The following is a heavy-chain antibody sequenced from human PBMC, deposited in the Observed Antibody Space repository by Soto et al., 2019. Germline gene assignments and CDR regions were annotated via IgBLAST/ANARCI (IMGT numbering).Heavy chain of an antibody. D-gene: IGHD3-10*01. Sequence: EVQLLESGGGLVQPGGSLRLSCAASGFTFSSYAMSWVRQAPGKGLEWVSAIGVSGDTTYYADSVKGRFTISRDNSKNPLYLQMGSLRAEETDVYYCAKVRRFGELRSLYWGQGTLVTVSS. J-gene: IGHJ4*02. CDR1: GFTFSSYA. V-gene: IGHV3-23*01. CDR3: AKVRRFGELRSLY. CDR2: IGVSGDTT.